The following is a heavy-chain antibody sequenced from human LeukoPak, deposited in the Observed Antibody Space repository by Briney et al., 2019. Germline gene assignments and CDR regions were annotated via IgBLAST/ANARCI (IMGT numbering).Heavy chain of an antibody. V-gene: IGHV4-39*07. D-gene: IGHD3-10*01. Sequence: SETLSLTCTVSGGSISSSSYYWGWIRQPPGKGLEWIGSIYHSGSTYYNPPLKSRVTMSVDTSKNQFSLKLSSVTAADTAVYYCARVRSYYSASGTSYYYYYYMDVWGKGTTVTISS. CDR3: ARVRSYYSASGTSYYYYYYMDV. CDR1: GGSISSSSYY. CDR2: IYHSGST. J-gene: IGHJ6*03.